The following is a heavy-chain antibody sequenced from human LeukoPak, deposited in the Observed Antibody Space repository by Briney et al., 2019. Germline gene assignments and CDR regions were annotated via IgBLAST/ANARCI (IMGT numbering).Heavy chain of an antibody. CDR2: IYHSGST. Sequence: SETLSLTCTVSGYSISSGYYWGWIRQPPGKGLEWIGSIYHSGSTYYNPSLKSRVTISVDKSKNQFSLKLSSVTAADTAVYYCARMDCSSTSCYTFDIWGQGTMVTVSS. CDR1: GYSISSGYY. D-gene: IGHD2-2*02. J-gene: IGHJ3*02. V-gene: IGHV4-38-2*02. CDR3: ARMDCSSTSCYTFDI.